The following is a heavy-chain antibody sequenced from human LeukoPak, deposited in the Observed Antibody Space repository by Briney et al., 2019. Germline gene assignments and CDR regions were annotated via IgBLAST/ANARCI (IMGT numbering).Heavy chain of an antibody. CDR1: GFTFSGSA. CDR2: IRSKANSYAT. CDR3: RASHGSGSYPDY. D-gene: IGHD3-10*01. J-gene: IGHJ4*02. Sequence: AGGSLRLSCAASGFTFSGSAMHWVRLASGKGLEWVGRIRSKANSYATAYAASVKGRFTISRDDSKNTAYLQMNSLKTEDTAVYYCRASHGSGSYPDYWGQGTLVTVSS. V-gene: IGHV3-73*01.